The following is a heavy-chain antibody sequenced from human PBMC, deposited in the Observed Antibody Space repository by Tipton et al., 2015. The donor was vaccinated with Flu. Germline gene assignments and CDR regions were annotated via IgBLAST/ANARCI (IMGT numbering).Heavy chain of an antibody. D-gene: IGHD1-26*01. J-gene: IGHJ3*01. CDR1: GDSISNNFW. CDR2: IFHSGST. V-gene: IGHV4-4*02. Sequence: GSLRLSCTVSGDSISNNFWWSWVRQPPGKGLECIGQIFHSGSTNYNPSLRSRVTISLDKSQNQFSLEVTSVTAADTAVYYCASLRGSGSYSRYAFDFWGQGTMVTVSS. CDR3: ASLRGSGSYSRYAFDF.